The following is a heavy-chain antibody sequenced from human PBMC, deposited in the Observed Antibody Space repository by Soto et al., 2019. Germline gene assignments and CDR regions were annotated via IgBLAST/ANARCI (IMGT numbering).Heavy chain of an antibody. V-gene: IGHV3-7*03. D-gene: IGHD6-13*01. Sequence: EVQLVESGGGLVQPGGSLRLSCAASGFTFSSYWMSWVRQAPGKGLEWVANIKQDGSEKYYEDSVKGRFTISRDNAKNSLYLQMHSLRAEDTAVYYCARVVAAAYPDYLGQGTLVTVSS. CDR1: GFTFSSYW. J-gene: IGHJ4*02. CDR3: ARVVAAAYPDY. CDR2: IKQDGSEK.